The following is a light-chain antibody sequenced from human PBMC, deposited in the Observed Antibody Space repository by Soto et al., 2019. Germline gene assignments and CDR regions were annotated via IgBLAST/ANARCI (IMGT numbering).Light chain of an antibody. V-gene: IGKV3-15*01. Sequence: EIVMTQSPATLSVSPGERATLSCRASQSVSSNLAGYQQKPGQAPRLLIYGASTSATGIPARFSGSRSGTELPLTISSLQSEDFAVYYCQQYNNWPPRTFGQGTKGEIK. CDR3: QQYNNWPPRT. CDR2: GAS. CDR1: QSVSSN. J-gene: IGKJ1*01.